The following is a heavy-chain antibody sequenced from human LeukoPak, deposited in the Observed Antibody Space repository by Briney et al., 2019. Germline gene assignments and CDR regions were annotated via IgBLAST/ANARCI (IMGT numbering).Heavy chain of an antibody. CDR3: ARGGFYCGGGCYVDY. CDR2: INHSGST. V-gene: IGHV4-34*01. J-gene: IGHJ4*02. D-gene: IGHD2-21*02. Sequence: SETLSLTCAVYGGSFSPYYWSWIRQPPGKGLEWIGEINHSGSTNYNPSLKSRVTISVDTSKNQFSLRLSSVTAADTAVYYCARGGFYCGGGCYVDYWGQGTLVTVSS. CDR1: GGSFSPYY.